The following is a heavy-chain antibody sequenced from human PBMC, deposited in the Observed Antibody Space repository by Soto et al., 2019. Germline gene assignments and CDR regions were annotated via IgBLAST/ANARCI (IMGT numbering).Heavy chain of an antibody. J-gene: IGHJ6*02. CDR3: ARARIRLQDYGMDV. CDR2: IYYSGST. Sequence: KTSETLSLTCSVSGASTVSHYHWTWIRQPPGKGLEWIGYIYYSGSTYYNPSLKSRVTISVDTSKNQFSLKLSSVTAADTAVYYCARARIRLQDYGMDVWGQGTTVTVSS. CDR1: GASTVSHYH. V-gene: IGHV4-31*02. D-gene: IGHD1-1*01.